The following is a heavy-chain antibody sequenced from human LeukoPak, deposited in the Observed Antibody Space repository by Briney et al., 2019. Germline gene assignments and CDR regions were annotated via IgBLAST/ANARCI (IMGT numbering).Heavy chain of an antibody. Sequence: SESLSLTCTVSGYSISSGYYWGWIRQPPGKGLEWIGSIYYSGSTNYNPSLKSRVTISVDTSKNQFSLKLSSVTAADTAVYYCASDKSSDAFDIWGQGTMVTVSS. V-gene: IGHV4-38-2*02. CDR1: GYSISSGYY. D-gene: IGHD6-6*01. J-gene: IGHJ3*02. CDR3: ASDKSSDAFDI. CDR2: IYYSGST.